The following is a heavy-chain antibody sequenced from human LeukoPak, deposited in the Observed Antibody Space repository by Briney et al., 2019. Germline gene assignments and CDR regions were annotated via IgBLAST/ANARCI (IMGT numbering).Heavy chain of an antibody. V-gene: IGHV1-2*02. CDR1: GHTLTSYY. D-gene: IGHD3-22*01. CDR3: ARLFNYYDNSGYYQYYFDY. Sequence: PKASVKVSCKASGHTLTSYYMHWVRQAPGQGLEWMGWINPNTGDTSFAQKFQGRVTLTRDTSISTAYMELSRLKSDDTAVYYCARLFNYYDNSGYYQYYFDYWGQGTLVTVSS. J-gene: IGHJ4*02. CDR2: INPNTGDT.